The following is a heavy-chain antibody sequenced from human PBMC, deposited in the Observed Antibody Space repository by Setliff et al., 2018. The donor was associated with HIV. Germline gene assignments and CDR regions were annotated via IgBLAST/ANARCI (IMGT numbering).Heavy chain of an antibody. CDR1: GYTFTDYY. J-gene: IGHJ4*02. V-gene: IGHV1-2*02. D-gene: IGHD4-17*01. Sequence: GASVKVSCKASGYTFTDYYIHWVRQAPGQGLEWMGWINPNSSDTNYAQKFQGRVTMTRDTSISTAYMDLSRLRSDDTAVYYCARSVPPIPSGDLDYWGQGTLVTVSS. CDR3: ARSVPPIPSGDLDY. CDR2: INPNSSDT.